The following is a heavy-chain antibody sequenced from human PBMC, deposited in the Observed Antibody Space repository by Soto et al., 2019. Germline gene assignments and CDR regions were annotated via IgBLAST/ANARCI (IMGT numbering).Heavy chain of an antibody. V-gene: IGHV3-23*01. Sequence: EVQLLESGGGLVQPGGSLRLSCAASGFTFSSYAMSWVRQAPGKGLEWVSAISGSGGSTYYADSVKGRFTISRDNSKNPLYLQMNSLRAEDTAVYYCASGYSYGFSSYYYYGMDVWGQGTTVTVSS. CDR1: GFTFSSYA. CDR3: ASGYSYGFSSYYYYGMDV. D-gene: IGHD5-18*01. J-gene: IGHJ6*02. CDR2: ISGSGGST.